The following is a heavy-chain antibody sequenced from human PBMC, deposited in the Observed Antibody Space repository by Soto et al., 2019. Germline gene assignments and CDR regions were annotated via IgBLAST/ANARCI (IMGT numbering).Heavy chain of an antibody. V-gene: IGHV1-18*01. Sequence: QVQLVQSGAEVTKPGASVKVSCKASGYTFTSYGVSWVRQAPGQGLEWMGWISADNGNTNYAQKLQGRVTMTTDKSTSTAYKERRRLRSDDTAVYFCAREFWFQAAGAADWFDPWGQGTLVTVSS. CDR1: GYTFTSYG. J-gene: IGHJ5*02. CDR3: AREFWFQAAGAADWFDP. D-gene: IGHD6-13*01. CDR2: ISADNGNT.